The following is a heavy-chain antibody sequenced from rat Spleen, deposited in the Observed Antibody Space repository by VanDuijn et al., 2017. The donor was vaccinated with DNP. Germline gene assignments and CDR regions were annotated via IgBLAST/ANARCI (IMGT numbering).Heavy chain of an antibody. CDR2: VNTGGGIT. CDR1: GFTFSSYD. D-gene: IGHD4-3*01. Sequence: EVQLVESGGGLLQPGRSLKLSCAASGFTFSSYDMAWVRQAPSKGLEWVASVNTGGGITYYRDSVKGRFIVSRDNAKNTQYLQMDSLRSEDTATYYCARHGVAFDYWGQGVMVTVSS. CDR3: ARHGVAFDY. J-gene: IGHJ2*01. V-gene: IGHV5S13*01.